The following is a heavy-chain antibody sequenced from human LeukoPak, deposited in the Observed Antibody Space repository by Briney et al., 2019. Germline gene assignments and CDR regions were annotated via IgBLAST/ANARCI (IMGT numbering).Heavy chain of an antibody. CDR1: GFTFSSYA. J-gene: IGHJ4*02. D-gene: IGHD6-13*01. Sequence: GGSLRLSCAASGFTFSSYAMHWVRQAPGKGLEWVAVISYDGSNKYYADSVKGRFTISRDNSKNTLYLQMNSLRAEDTAVYCCARGKWQQLVSVLDYWGQGTLVTVSS. V-gene: IGHV3-30*04. CDR2: ISYDGSNK. CDR3: ARGKWQQLVSVLDY.